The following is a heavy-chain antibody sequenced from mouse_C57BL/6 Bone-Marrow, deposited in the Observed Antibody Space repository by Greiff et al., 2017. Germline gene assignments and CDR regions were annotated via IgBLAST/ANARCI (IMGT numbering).Heavy chain of an antibody. J-gene: IGHJ4*01. CDR3: ARKLYDYDFFYAMDY. CDR2: IWRGGST. V-gene: IGHV2-2*01. D-gene: IGHD2-4*01. Sequence: QVQLQQSGPGLVQPSQSLSITCTVSGFSLTSYGVHWVRQSPGKGLEWLGVIWRGGSTDYNAAFISRLSISKDNSKSQVFFKMNSLQADDTAIYYWARKLYDYDFFYAMDYWGQGTSVTVSS. CDR1: GFSLTSYG.